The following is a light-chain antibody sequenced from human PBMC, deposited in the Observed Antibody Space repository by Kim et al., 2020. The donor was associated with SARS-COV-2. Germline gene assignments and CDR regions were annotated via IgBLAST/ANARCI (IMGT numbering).Light chain of an antibody. CDR1: QSVSSSY. J-gene: IGKJ2*01. CDR2: GAS. V-gene: IGKV3-20*01. Sequence: LSPGERATLSCRPSQSVSSSYLAWYQQKPGQAPRCLIYGASSRATGIPDRFSGSGSGTDFTLTISRLEPEDFAVYYCQQYGSSPYTFGQGTKLEI. CDR3: QQYGSSPYT.